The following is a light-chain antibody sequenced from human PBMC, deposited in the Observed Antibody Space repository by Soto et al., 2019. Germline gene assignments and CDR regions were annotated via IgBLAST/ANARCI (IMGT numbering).Light chain of an antibody. CDR2: GAS. CDR3: QQYNSWLWT. V-gene: IGKV3-15*01. J-gene: IGKJ1*01. Sequence: TLSVSPGEGATLSCRASQSVSSKLAWYQQKPGQAPRLLIYGASTRATGIPARFSGSGSGTEFTLIISSLQSEDSAVYYCQQYNSWLWTFGQGT. CDR1: QSVSSK.